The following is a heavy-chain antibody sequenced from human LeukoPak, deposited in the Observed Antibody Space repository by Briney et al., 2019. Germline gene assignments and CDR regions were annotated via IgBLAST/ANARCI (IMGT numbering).Heavy chain of an antibody. CDR1: GYTFTGYY. CDR2: INPNSGGT. J-gene: IGHJ5*02. V-gene: IGHV1-2*06. D-gene: IGHD3-16*01. Sequence: ASVKVSCKASGYTFTGYYMHWVRQAPGQGLEWMGRINPNSGGTNYAQKFQGRVTMTRDTSISTAYMELSRLRSDDTAVYYCARSETGSILGLETWFAPWGKGTLVTVSS. CDR3: ARSETGSILGLETWFAP.